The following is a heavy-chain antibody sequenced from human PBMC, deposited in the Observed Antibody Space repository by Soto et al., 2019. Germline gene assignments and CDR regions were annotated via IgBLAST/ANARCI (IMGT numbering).Heavy chain of an antibody. CDR1: GFTFSSYA. CDR3: ARGSSSSGRVY. Sequence: GGSLRLSCAASGFTFSSYAMHWVRQAPGKGLEWVAVISYDGSNKYYADSVKGRFTISRDNSKNTLYLQMNSLRAEDTAVYYCARGSSSSGRVYWGQGTLVTVSS. D-gene: IGHD6-6*01. V-gene: IGHV3-30-3*01. J-gene: IGHJ4*02. CDR2: ISYDGSNK.